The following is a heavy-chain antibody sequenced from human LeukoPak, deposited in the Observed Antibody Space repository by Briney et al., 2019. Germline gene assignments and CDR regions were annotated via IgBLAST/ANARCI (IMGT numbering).Heavy chain of an antibody. J-gene: IGHJ5*02. CDR1: GGSISSYY. Sequence: SEPLSLTCTVSGGSISSYYWSWIRQPPGKGLEWIGYIYYSGSTNYNPSLKSRVTISVDTSKNQFSLKLGSVTAADTAVYYCARAGDCGGDCYMSRFDPWGQGTLVTVSS. CDR2: IYYSGST. D-gene: IGHD2-21*02. CDR3: ARAGDCGGDCYMSRFDP. V-gene: IGHV4-59*01.